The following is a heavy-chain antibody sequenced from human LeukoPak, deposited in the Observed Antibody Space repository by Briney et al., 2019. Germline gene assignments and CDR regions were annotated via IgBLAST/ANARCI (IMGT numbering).Heavy chain of an antibody. CDR2: ISHDGSTK. J-gene: IGHJ6*02. CDR3: AKDRGYFYYGMDV. CDR1: GFNFNNNG. Sequence: GGSLRLSCAASGFNFNNNGIHWVRQAPGKGLEWVAVISHDGSTKYYADSVKGRFTISRDNSKNTLHLQVNSLRAEDTAVYYCAKDRGYFYYGMDVWGQGTAVTVSS. V-gene: IGHV3-30*18.